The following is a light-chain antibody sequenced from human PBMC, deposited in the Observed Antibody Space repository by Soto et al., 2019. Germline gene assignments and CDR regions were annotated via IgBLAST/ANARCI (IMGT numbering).Light chain of an antibody. V-gene: IGKV1-5*01. CDR2: DAS. J-gene: IGKJ1*01. CDR1: QSISGW. Sequence: DIQMTQSPSTLPASVGDRVTITCRASQSISGWLAWYQQKPGKAPKLLIYDASSLESGVPSRFSGIGYGTEFTLSISSLQPDDFATYYCQQYNGYSLFGQGTKVDIK. CDR3: QQYNGYSL.